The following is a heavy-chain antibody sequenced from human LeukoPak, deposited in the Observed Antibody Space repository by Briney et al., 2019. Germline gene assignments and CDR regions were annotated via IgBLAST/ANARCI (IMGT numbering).Heavy chain of an antibody. CDR1: GFTFDEYT. Sequence: PGGSLRLSCVASGFTFDEYTMHWVRQVPGKGLEWVSVIGWDSDSKYYLESVKGRFTISRDNSKNSLYLQMNSLRTEDTAFYYCAKDRSRSYSSFDSWGQGTLVTVSS. CDR2: IGWDSDSK. J-gene: IGHJ4*02. D-gene: IGHD6-19*01. CDR3: AKDRSRSYSSFDS. V-gene: IGHV3-43*01.